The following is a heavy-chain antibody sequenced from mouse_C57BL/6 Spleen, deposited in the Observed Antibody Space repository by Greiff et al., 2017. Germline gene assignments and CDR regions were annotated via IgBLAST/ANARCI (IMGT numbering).Heavy chain of an antibody. V-gene: IGHV5-16*01. CDR2: INYDGSST. CDR3: ARESPFYDGYDYFDY. D-gene: IGHD2-2*01. J-gene: IGHJ2*01. CDR1: GFTFSDYY. Sequence: EVQRVESEGGLVQPGSSMKLSCTASGFTFSDYYMAWVRQVPEKGLEWVANINYDGSSTYYLDSLKSRFIISRDNAKNILYLQMSSLKSEDTATYYCARESPFYDGYDYFDYWGQGTTLTVSS.